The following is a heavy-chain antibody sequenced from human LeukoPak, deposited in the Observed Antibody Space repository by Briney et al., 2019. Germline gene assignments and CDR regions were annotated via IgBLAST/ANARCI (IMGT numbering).Heavy chain of an antibody. V-gene: IGHV3-23*01. CDR3: AKVPNDLTMIGTHYFDY. D-gene: IGHD3-22*01. CDR1: GFTFSSYA. CDR2: ISGSGGST. Sequence: GGSLRLSCAASGFTFSSYAMSWVRQAPGKGLEWVSAISGSGGSTYYADSVKGRFTISRDNSKNTLYLQMNSLRAEDTAVYYCAKVPNDLTMIGTHYFDYWGQGTLVTVSS. J-gene: IGHJ4*02.